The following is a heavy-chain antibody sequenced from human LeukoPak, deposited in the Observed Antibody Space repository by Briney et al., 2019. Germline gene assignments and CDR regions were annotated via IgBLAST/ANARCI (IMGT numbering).Heavy chain of an antibody. D-gene: IGHD2-15*01. J-gene: IGHJ5*02. V-gene: IGHV5-51*01. Sequence: GESLKISCKGSGYSFTSYWIGWVRQMPGKGLEWMGVSYPGDSDTRYSPSFQGQVTISADKSISTAYLQWSSLKASDTAMYYCARYCSGSCYPGTGFDPWGQGTLVTVSS. CDR2: SYPGDSDT. CDR1: GYSFTSYW. CDR3: ARYCSGSCYPGTGFDP.